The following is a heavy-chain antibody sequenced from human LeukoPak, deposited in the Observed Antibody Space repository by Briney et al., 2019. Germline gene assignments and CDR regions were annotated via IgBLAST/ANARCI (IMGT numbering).Heavy chain of an antibody. Sequence: SWTLSLTCAVAGDSISIINWWTWVRQTPGKGLEWIGEIYHSGSTNYNPSLERRVNISVDKSKNQFSLKLSSVTAADTAVYYCASAHYYDSSLIWGQGTMVTVSS. J-gene: IGHJ3*02. CDR2: IYHSGST. V-gene: IGHV4-4*02. CDR1: GDSISIINW. D-gene: IGHD3-22*01. CDR3: ASAHYYDSSLI.